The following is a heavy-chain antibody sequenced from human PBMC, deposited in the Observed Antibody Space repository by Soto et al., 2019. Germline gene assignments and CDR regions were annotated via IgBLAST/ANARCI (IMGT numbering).Heavy chain of an antibody. D-gene: IGHD4-17*01. V-gene: IGHV3-48*01. Sequence: PGGSLRLSCAASGFTFSSYSMNWVRQAPGKGLEWVSYISSSSTIYYADSVKGRFTISRDNAKNSLYLQMNSLRAEDTAVYYCARTTVTDDYWGQGTLVTVSS. CDR1: GFTFSSYS. CDR3: ARTTVTDDY. J-gene: IGHJ4*02. CDR2: ISSSSTI.